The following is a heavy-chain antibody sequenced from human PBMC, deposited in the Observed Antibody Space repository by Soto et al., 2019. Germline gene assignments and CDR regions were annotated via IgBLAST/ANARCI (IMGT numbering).Heavy chain of an antibody. Sequence: QVQLVESGGGVVPPGRSLRLSCAASGFTFGRYGIHWVHQAPGKGLEWVAFISHDGSNKYYADSVKGRFTISRDNSKNTLYLQMNSLRAEDTAVYYCAREAQPTDFDYWGQGTLVTVSS. J-gene: IGHJ4*02. D-gene: IGHD5-18*01. CDR3: AREAQPTDFDY. V-gene: IGHV3-30*03. CDR2: ISHDGSNK. CDR1: GFTFGRYG.